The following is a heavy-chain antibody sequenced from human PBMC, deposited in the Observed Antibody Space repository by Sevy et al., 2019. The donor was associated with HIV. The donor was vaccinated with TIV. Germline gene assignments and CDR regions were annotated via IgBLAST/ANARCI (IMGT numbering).Heavy chain of an antibody. Sequence: ASVKVSCKASGYTFTTYGITWVRHAPGQGLEWMGWISTYNSITNYAQKFQGRVTMTTDTSTSTAYMELRSLRSDDTAVYYCARSTQVAGRSNWFDPWGQGTLVTVSS. J-gene: IGHJ5*02. CDR1: GYTFTTYG. CDR2: ISTYNSIT. CDR3: ARSTQVAGRSNWFDP. D-gene: IGHD6-19*01. V-gene: IGHV1-18*01.